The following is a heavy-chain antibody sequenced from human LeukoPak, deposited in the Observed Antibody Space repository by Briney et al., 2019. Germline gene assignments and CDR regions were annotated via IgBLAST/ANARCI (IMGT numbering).Heavy chain of an antibody. V-gene: IGHV1-18*04. D-gene: IGHD3-10*01. Sequence: ASVKVSCKTSGYTFTGYGDSWVRQAPGQGFEWMAWISGHNGETKYAQRFQGRLTLTTDTPTSTAYMELRSLKSDDTATYYCARDVGLGFYSGSGKYHSWGQGTLVTVSS. CDR2: ISGHNGET. CDR3: ARDVGLGFYSGSGKYHS. CDR1: GYTFTGYG. J-gene: IGHJ5*02.